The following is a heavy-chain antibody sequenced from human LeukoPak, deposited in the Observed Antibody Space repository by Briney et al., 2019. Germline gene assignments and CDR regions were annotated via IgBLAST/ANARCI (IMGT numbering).Heavy chain of an antibody. Sequence: GGSLRLSCAASGFTFSSYAMSWVRQAPGKGLEWVSAISGSGGSTYYADSVKGRFTISRDNSKNTLYLQMNSLRAEDTAVYYCAKSSATMVRGVITIFDYWGQGTLVTVSS. J-gene: IGHJ4*02. CDR1: GFTFSSYA. CDR2: ISGSGGST. D-gene: IGHD3-10*01. V-gene: IGHV3-23*01. CDR3: AKSSATMVRGVITIFDY.